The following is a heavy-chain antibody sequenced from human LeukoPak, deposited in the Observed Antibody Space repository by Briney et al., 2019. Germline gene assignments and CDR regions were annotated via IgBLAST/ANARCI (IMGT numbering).Heavy chain of an antibody. CDR3: ARDRTGGGFDY. J-gene: IGHJ4*02. CDR2: VRNKVNSYTT. D-gene: IGHD2-15*01. Sequence: GGSLRLSCAASGFTFSDHFMDWVRQAPGKGLEWVGRVRNKVNSYTTQYAASVKGRFTVSRDDSKNSLYLQMNSLQTDDSAVYYCARDRTGGGFDYWGQGTLVTVSS. V-gene: IGHV3-72*01. CDR1: GFTFSDHF.